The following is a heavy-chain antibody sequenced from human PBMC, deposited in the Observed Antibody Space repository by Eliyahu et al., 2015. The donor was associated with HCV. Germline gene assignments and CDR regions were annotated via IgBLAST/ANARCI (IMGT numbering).Heavy chain of an antibody. CDR1: GYTFTDYY. Sequence: EVQLVQSGAEVKKPGATVKISCKVSGYTFTDYYGTGXQQAPGKGLEWMGLVDPEDGETIYAEKFQGRVTITADTSTDTAYMELSSLRSEDTAVYYCATVIGAEWLRLGDYGMDVWGQGTTVTVSS. V-gene: IGHV1-69-2*01. J-gene: IGHJ6*02. D-gene: IGHD5-12*01. CDR3: ATVIGAEWLRLGDYGMDV. CDR2: VDPEDGET.